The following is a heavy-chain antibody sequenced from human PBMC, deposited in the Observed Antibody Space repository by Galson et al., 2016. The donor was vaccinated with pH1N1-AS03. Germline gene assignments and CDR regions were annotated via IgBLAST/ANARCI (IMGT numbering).Heavy chain of an antibody. J-gene: IGHJ6*02. D-gene: IGHD2/OR15-2a*01. CDR2: IVVGSGDT. V-gene: IGHV1-58*01. CDR3: ARDPRGPCKSATCATTYYFGMDV. Sequence: SVKVSCKASEFTSPTSAVQWVRQARGQRLEWLAWIVVGSGDTKYAQKFRERLTIIRDMSTSTAYMELSSLRSEDTAVYYCARDPRGPCKSATCATTYYFGMDVWGQGTTVIVSS. CDR1: EFTSPTSA.